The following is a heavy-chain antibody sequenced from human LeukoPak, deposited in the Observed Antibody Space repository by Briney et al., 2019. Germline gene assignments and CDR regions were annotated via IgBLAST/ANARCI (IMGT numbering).Heavy chain of an antibody. CDR2: IYGNGGRT. CDR1: GFTFSTYT. J-gene: IGHJ4*02. V-gene: IGHV3-23*01. CDR3: AKDEKPNGLWSIDY. D-gene: IGHD1-1*01. Sequence: GGSLRLSCAASGFTFSTYTMSWVRQAPGKGLEWVSGIYGNGGRTFYADSVKGRFTISRDNSKNTVGLQMNSLRAEDTAIYCCAKDEKPNGLWSIDYSGQGTLVTVSS.